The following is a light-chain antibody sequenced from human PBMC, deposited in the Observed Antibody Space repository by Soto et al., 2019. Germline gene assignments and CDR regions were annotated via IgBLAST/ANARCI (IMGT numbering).Light chain of an antibody. J-gene: IGLJ3*02. Sequence: QSVLTQPPSASGTPGQRVTISCSGSSSNIGSNYVYWYQQLPGTAPKLLIYSDNQRPSGVHDRFSGSKSGTSASLAISGLRSEDEADYYCAAWDDSLSGVVIGGGTKLTVL. CDR3: AAWDDSLSGVV. CDR2: SDN. V-gene: IGLV1-47*02. CDR1: SSNIGSNY.